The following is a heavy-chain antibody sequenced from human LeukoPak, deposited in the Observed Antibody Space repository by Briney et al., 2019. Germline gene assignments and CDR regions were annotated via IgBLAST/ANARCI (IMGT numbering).Heavy chain of an antibody. V-gene: IGHV3-30*18. D-gene: IGHD3-10*01. Sequence: GGSLRLSCAASGFTFSSYGMHWVRQAPGKGLEWVAVISYDGSNKYYADSVKGRFTISRDNSKNTLYLQMNSLRAEDTAVYYCAKDSGGVRGVIITFAFDIWGQGTMVTVSS. CDR2: ISYDGSNK. CDR3: AKDSGGVRGVIITFAFDI. CDR1: GFTFSSYG. J-gene: IGHJ3*02.